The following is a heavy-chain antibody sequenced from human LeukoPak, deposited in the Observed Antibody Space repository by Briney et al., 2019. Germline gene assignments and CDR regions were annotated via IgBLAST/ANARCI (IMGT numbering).Heavy chain of an antibody. CDR1: GFTFSNYG. CDR3: AKVSPFDSTTDY. D-gene: IGHD1-1*01. CDR2: ISGSGGST. Sequence: GGSLRLSCAASGFTFSNYGMHWVRQAPGKGLEWVSAISGSGGSTYYADSVKGRFTISRDNSKNTLYLQMNSLRAEDTAVYYCAKVSPFDSTTDYWGQGTLVTVSS. V-gene: IGHV3-23*01. J-gene: IGHJ4*02.